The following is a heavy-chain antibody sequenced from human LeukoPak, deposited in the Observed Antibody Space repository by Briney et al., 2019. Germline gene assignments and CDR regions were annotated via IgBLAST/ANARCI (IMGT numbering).Heavy chain of an antibody. V-gene: IGHV3-30*03. Sequence: GGSLRLSCAASGFTFSSYGMHWVRQAPGKGLEWVAVISYDGSNKYYADSVKGRFTISRDNSKNTLYLQMNSLRAEDTAVYYCARDGPMVRGVIRFWGQGTLVTVSS. CDR1: GFTFSSYG. CDR2: ISYDGSNK. CDR3: ARDGPMVRGVIRF. D-gene: IGHD3-10*01. J-gene: IGHJ4*02.